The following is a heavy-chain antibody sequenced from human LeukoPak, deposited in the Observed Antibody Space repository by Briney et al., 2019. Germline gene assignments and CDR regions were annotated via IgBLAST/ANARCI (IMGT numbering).Heavy chain of an antibody. CDR3: ARHYYDSSGWAGYFDY. V-gene: IGHV3-53*01. CDR2: IYSGGST. D-gene: IGHD3-22*01. Sequence: GGSLRLSCAASGFTVSSNYMSWVRQAPGKGLEWVSVIYSGGSTYYAGSVKGRFTISRDNSKNTLYLQMNSLRAEDTAVYYCARHYYDSSGWAGYFDYWGQGTLVTVSS. CDR1: GFTVSSNY. J-gene: IGHJ4*02.